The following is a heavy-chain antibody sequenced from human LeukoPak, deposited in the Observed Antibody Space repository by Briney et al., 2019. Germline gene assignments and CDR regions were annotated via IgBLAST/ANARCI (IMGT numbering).Heavy chain of an antibody. CDR1: GFTFSRSG. V-gene: IGHV3-33*01. CDR2: IWYDGSHE. Sequence: GGSLRLSCAASGFTFSRSGMHWVRQAPGKGLEWVSVIWYDGSHEDYADSVKGRFTISRDNSKNTLFMQMNRLRAEDTAVYYCARDQSSYGMDVWGQGTTVTVFS. D-gene: IGHD3-16*02. J-gene: IGHJ6*02. CDR3: ARDQSSYGMDV.